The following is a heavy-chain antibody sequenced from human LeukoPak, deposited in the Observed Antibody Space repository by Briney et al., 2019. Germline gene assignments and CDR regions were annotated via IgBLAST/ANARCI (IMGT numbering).Heavy chain of an antibody. V-gene: IGHV4-4*07. CDR2: ISTSGST. J-gene: IGHJ6*03. Sequence: PSETLSLTCTVSGGTISSYYWKWIRQPAGKGLDWIGRISTSGSTNYNPSLKSRVTMSVDTSKNQFSPKLISVTAADTAVYYCARDPTYYYYMDVWGKGTTVTVSS. CDR3: ARDPTYYYYMDV. CDR1: GGTISSYY.